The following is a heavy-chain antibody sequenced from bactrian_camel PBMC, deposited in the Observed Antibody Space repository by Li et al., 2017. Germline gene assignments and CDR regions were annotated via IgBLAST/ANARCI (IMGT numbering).Heavy chain of an antibody. Sequence: HVQLVESGGGSVQAGGSLRLFCVGSGYIDSDYLMGWFRQAPGKQREGVAAIDRDGTTVYKDSVKGRFTTSRDNAKSTLYLQMNSLKPEDTAMYYCAADYDLLPTLKVEDFRYWGQGTQVTVS. J-gene: IGHJ6*01. CDR3: AADYDLLPTLKVEDFRY. CDR1: GYIDSDYL. D-gene: IGHD3*01. V-gene: IGHV3S53*01. CDR2: IDRDGTT.